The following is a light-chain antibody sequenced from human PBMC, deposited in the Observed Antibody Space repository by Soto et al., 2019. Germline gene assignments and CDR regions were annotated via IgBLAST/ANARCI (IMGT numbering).Light chain of an antibody. CDR3: QTWGSGIWV. CDR2: LNSDGSH. J-gene: IGLJ3*02. CDR1: SGHSSYA. Sequence: QTVVTQSPSASASLGASVKLTCTLSSGHSSYAIAWHQQQPEKGPRYLMKLNSDGSHSKGDGIPDRFSGSSSGAERYLTISGLQSEDAADYYCQTWGSGIWVFGGGTQLTVL. V-gene: IGLV4-69*01.